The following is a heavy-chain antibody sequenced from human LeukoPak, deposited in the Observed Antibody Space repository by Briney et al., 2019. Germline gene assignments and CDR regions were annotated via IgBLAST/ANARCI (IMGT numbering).Heavy chain of an antibody. CDR3: AREWRVTMVLRAFDI. Sequence: GRSLRLSCAASGFTFDDYAMHWVRQAPGKGLEWVSGISWNSGSIGYADSVKGRFTISRDNAKNSLYLQMNSLRAEDTAVYYCAREWRVTMVLRAFDIWGQGTMVTVSS. J-gene: IGHJ3*02. CDR2: ISWNSGSI. D-gene: IGHD3-10*01. V-gene: IGHV3-9*01. CDR1: GFTFDDYA.